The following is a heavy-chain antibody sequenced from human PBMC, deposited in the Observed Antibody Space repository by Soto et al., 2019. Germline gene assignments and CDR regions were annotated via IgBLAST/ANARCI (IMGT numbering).Heavy chain of an antibody. D-gene: IGHD2-15*01. Sequence: PGGSLRLSCAASGFAFSSYAMHWVRQAPGKGLEWVAVISYDGSNKYYADSVKGRFTISRDNSKNTLYLQMNSLRAEDTAVYYCARENRPTPDAFDIWGQGTIFTVSS. J-gene: IGHJ3*02. CDR2: ISYDGSNK. CDR3: ARENRPTPDAFDI. V-gene: IGHV3-30-3*01. CDR1: GFAFSSYA.